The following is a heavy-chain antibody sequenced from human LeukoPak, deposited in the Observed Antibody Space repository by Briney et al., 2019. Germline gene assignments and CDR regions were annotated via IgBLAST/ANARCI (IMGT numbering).Heavy chain of an antibody. V-gene: IGHV3-NL1*01. J-gene: IGHJ6*02. Sequence: GGSLRLSCAASGFTFSSYGMHWVRQAPGKGLEWVSIIYSGGNTFYADSVKGRFTISRDTSKNTLHLQMNSLRAEDTAVYYCASRTYGYNSLYYGMDVWGQGTTVTVSS. D-gene: IGHD5-24*01. CDR2: IYSGGNT. CDR1: GFTFSSYG. CDR3: ASRTYGYNSLYYGMDV.